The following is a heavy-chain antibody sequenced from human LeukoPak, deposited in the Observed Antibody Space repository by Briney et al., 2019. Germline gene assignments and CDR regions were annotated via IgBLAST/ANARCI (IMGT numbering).Heavy chain of an antibody. Sequence: GGSLRLSCAASGFTFSIYWMHWVRQAPGKGLEWVSCISWNSGSIGYADSVKGRFTISRDNAKNSLYLQMNSLRAEDTALYYCVKDRSGGSGTYADYWGQGTLVTVSS. CDR3: VKDRSGGSGTYADY. CDR1: GFTFSIYW. CDR2: ISWNSGSI. V-gene: IGHV3-9*01. D-gene: IGHD3-10*01. J-gene: IGHJ4*02.